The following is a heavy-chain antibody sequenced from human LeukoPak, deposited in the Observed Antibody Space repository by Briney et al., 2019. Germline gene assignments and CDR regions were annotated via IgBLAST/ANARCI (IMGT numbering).Heavy chain of an antibody. CDR2: IWYDGNNK. Sequence: GGSLRLSCAASGFTFSIYGMHWVRRAPGKGLEWVALIWYDGNNKYYADSVKGRFTISRDNSKNTLYLQMNSLRAEDTAVYYCARDLHYGGRDYWGQGTLVTVSS. CDR1: GFTFSIYG. D-gene: IGHD4-17*01. J-gene: IGHJ4*02. V-gene: IGHV3-33*01. CDR3: ARDLHYGGRDY.